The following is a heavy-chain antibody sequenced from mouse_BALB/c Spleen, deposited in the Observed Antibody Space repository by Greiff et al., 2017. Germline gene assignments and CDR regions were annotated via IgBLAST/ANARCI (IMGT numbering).Heavy chain of an antibody. CDR1: GFTFTDYY. V-gene: IGHV7-3*02. CDR3: ARDMTTATGYFDY. CDR2: IRNKANGYTT. D-gene: IGHD1-2*01. Sequence: EVMLVESGGGLVQPGGSLRLSCATSGFTFTDYYMSWVRQPPGKALEWLGFIRNKANGYTTEYSASVKGRFTISRDNSQSILYLQMNTLRAEDSATYYCARDMTTATGYFDYWGQGTTLTVSS. J-gene: IGHJ2*01.